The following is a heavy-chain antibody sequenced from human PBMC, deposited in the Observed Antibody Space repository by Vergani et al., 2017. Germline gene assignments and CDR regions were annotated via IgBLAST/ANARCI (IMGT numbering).Heavy chain of an antibody. D-gene: IGHD1-7*01. CDR2: TKHSGST. Sequence: QVQLQQWGAGLLKPSETLSLTCAVHGGSFSGYYWSWIRQPPGKGLEWIVETKHSGSTNYNPSLQSRVTISVDTSKNQFSLKLRSVTAADTAVYYCAGEDWNYDGDYYYYGMDVWGQGTTVTVSS. J-gene: IGHJ6*02. V-gene: IGHV4-34*01. CDR1: GGSFSGYY. CDR3: AGEDWNYDGDYYYYGMDV.